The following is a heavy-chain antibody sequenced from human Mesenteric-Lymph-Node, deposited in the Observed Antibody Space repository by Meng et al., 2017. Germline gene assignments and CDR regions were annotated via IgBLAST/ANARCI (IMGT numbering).Heavy chain of an antibody. CDR2: IIPIFGTA. CDR3: ARVIKSVDTAMVRDWFDP. Sequence: SVKVSCKASGGTFSSYAISWVRQAPGQGLEWMGGIIPIFGTANYAQKFQGRVTITADKSTSTAYMELSSLRSEDTAVYYCARVIKSVDTAMVRDWFDPWGQGTLVTVSS. J-gene: IGHJ5*02. V-gene: IGHV1-69*06. D-gene: IGHD5-18*01. CDR1: GGTFSSYA.